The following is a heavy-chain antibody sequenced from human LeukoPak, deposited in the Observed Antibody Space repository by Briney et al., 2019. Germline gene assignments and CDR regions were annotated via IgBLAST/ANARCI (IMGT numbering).Heavy chain of an antibody. D-gene: IGHD3-16*01. CDR1: GYTFTSYS. Sequence: ASVKVSCKASGYTFTSYSISWVRQAPGQGLEWMGWISAYNGNTIYAQKVKGRVTMTTDTSTSTAYMELRSLRSDDTAVYYCARATGTWGHDGFDIWGQGTMVTVSS. CDR3: ARATGTWGHDGFDI. J-gene: IGHJ3*02. V-gene: IGHV1-18*01. CDR2: ISAYNGNT.